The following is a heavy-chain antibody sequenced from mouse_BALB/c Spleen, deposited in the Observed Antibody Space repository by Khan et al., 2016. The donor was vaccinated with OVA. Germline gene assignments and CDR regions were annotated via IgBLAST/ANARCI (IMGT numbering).Heavy chain of an antibody. CDR2: ISGDSNTI. D-gene: IGHD1-1*01. Sequence: EVELVASGGCLVQPGGSRKLSCAASGFPFNSYGMHWVRQAPEKGLEWVAYISGDSNTIYYADTVKGRFTISRYNPKNTLVLQKTSLMSEDTAMYYCATSYFYGYYFDYWGPGTTLTVS. CDR1: GFPFNSYG. J-gene: IGHJ2*01. V-gene: IGHV5-17*02. CDR3: ATSYFYGYYFDY.